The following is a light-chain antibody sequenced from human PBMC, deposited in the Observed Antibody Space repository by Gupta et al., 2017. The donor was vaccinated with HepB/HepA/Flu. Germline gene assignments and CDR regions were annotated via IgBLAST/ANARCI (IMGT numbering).Light chain of an antibody. CDR2: DVT. Sequence: QSALTQPASVSGSPGQSITISCTGTSSDVGGYNYVSWYQQHPGKAPKLIIYDVTNRPSGVSNRFSGSKSGNTASLTISGPQAEDEADYYCNSYRDSRTPYVVFGGGTKLTVL. J-gene: IGLJ2*01. CDR3: NSYRDSRTPYVV. CDR1: SSDVGGYNY. V-gene: IGLV2-14*03.